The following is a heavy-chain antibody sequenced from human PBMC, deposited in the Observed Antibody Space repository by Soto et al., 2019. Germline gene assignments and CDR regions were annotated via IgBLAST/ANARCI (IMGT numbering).Heavy chain of an antibody. D-gene: IGHD3-10*01. J-gene: IGHJ4*02. Sequence: GGSLRLSCAASGFTFSSYGMHWVRQAPGKGLEWVAVIWYDGSNKYYADSVKGRFTISRDNSKNTLYLQMNSLRAEDTAVYYCARDHVTMVRGVIIMEGSVYFDYWGQGTLVTVSS. CDR2: IWYDGSNK. CDR3: ARDHVTMVRGVIIMEGSVYFDY. CDR1: GFTFSSYG. V-gene: IGHV3-33*01.